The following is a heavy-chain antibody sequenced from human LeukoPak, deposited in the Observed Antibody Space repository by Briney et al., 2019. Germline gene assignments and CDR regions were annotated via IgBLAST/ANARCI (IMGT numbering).Heavy chain of an antibody. CDR2: IYSGGST. V-gene: IGHV3-66*01. CDR3: AKDRGSGSYQNPFDY. D-gene: IGHD3-10*01. CDR1: GFTVSSNY. Sequence: GGSLRLSCAASGFTVSSNYMSWVRQAPGKGLEWVSVIYSGGSTYYADSVKGRFTISRDNSKNTQSLQMNSLRAEDTAVYYCAKDRGSGSYQNPFDYWGQGTLVTVSS. J-gene: IGHJ4*02.